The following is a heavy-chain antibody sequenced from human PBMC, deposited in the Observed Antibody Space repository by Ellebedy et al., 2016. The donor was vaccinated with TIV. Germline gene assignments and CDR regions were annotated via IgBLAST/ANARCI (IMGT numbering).Heavy chain of an antibody. CDR3: ARQGLRGWFDP. CDR2: IYYSGST. J-gene: IGHJ5*02. D-gene: IGHD5-12*01. V-gene: IGHV4-59*08. Sequence: MPSETLSLTCTVSGGSMSSFYWSWIRQPPGKGLEWIGYIYYSGSTNYNPSLQSRVTISGDTSKNQFSLKLSSVTAADTAVYYCARQGLRGWFDPWGQGTPVTVSS. CDR1: GGSMSSFY.